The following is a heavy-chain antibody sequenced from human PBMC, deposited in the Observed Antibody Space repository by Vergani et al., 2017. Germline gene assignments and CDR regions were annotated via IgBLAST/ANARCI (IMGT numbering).Heavy chain of an antibody. CDR1: GGTFSSYT. V-gene: IGHV1-69*02. J-gene: IGHJ6*02. CDR3: ARISPDDYGDYLVYYGMDV. D-gene: IGHD4-17*01. Sequence: QVQLVQSGAEVKKPGSSVKVSCKASGGTFSSYTISWVRQAPGQGLEWMGRIIPILGIANYAQKFQGRVTITADKSTSTAYMELSSLRSEDTAVYYCARISPDDYGDYLVYYGMDVWGQGTTVTVSS. CDR2: IIPILGIA.